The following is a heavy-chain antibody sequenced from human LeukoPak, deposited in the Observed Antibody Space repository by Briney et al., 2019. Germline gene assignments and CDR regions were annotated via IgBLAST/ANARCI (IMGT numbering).Heavy chain of an antibody. Sequence: GGSLRLSCAASGLTLSNALMSWVRPAPGKGLEWVGRIRSKTDGGATDYAAPVKGRFTVSRDDSKNKLYLEMDSVKTEDSDVYYCTTVISGDVFFDYWGQGTLVTVST. J-gene: IGHJ4*02. CDR1: GLTLSNAL. D-gene: IGHD5-12*01. V-gene: IGHV3-15*01. CDR2: IRSKTDGGAT. CDR3: TTVISGDVFFDY.